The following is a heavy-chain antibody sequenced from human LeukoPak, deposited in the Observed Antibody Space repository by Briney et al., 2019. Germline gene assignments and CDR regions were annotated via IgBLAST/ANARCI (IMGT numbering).Heavy chain of an antibody. V-gene: IGHV3-48*04. CDR1: GFPLTFSTYN. CDR3: ARELYRGLGNWFDL. CDR2: ISNVGSTI. D-gene: IGHD3-10*01. J-gene: IGHJ5*02. Sequence: GGSLRLSCVASGFPLTFSTYNMKWVRQAPGKGLEWVSYISNVGSTIYYADSVRGRFTISRDNPKNSLYLQMNGLRAEDTAVYYCARELYRGLGNWFDLWGQGTLVTVSS.